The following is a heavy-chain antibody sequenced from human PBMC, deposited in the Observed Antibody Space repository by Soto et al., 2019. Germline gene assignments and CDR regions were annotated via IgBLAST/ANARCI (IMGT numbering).Heavy chain of an antibody. V-gene: IGHV4-31*03. CDR2: ISHSGST. CDR1: GGSIISAAYY. Sequence: SETLSLTCTFSGGSIISAAYYWSWIRQHPGKGLEWIGYISHSGSTYYTPSLKSRVIISADTSKNQFSLNLTSVTAADTAVYYCAREYTYGSNFFDCWGQGALVTAPQ. CDR3: AREYTYGSNFFDC. D-gene: IGHD5-18*01. J-gene: IGHJ4*02.